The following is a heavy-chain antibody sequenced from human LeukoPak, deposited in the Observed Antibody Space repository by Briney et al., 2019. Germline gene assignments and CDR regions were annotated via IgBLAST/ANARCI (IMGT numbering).Heavy chain of an antibody. D-gene: IGHD3-3*01. J-gene: IGHJ4*02. CDR3: ARSDFWSGYYYFDY. Sequence: SETLSLTCAVYGGSFSGYYWSWIRQTAGKGLEWIGRIYTGGSTNYNPSLKSRVTMSVDTSKNQFSLKLSSVTAADTAVYYCARSDFWSGYYYFDYWGQGTLVTVSS. V-gene: IGHV4-59*10. CDR2: IYTGGST. CDR1: GGSFSGYY.